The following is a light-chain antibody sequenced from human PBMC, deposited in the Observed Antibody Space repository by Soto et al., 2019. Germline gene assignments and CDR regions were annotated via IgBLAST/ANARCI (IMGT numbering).Light chain of an antibody. J-gene: IGKJ1*01. Sequence: EVVLTQSPGTLSLSPGERATLSCRASQSVTSGYLAWYQQKPGQAPRLLIYGASSRATDIPDRFSGSGSGTDVTLTISRLEPEDFAVYYCQQHSSSRRTFGQGTKVEIK. CDR1: QSVTSGY. V-gene: IGKV3-20*01. CDR2: GAS. CDR3: QQHSSSRRT.